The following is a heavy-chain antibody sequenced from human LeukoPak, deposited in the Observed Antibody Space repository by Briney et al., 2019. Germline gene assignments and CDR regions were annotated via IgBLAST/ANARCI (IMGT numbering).Heavy chain of an antibody. CDR3: ARDYYDSSGYPYYFDY. D-gene: IGHD3-22*01. CDR2: ISAYNVNT. Sequence: ASVKVSCKASGYTFTSYGISWVRQAPGQGLEWLGWISAYNVNTNYAQKLQGRVTMTTDTSTSTAYMELRSLRSDDTAVYYCARDYYDSSGYPYYFDYWGQGTLVTVSS. V-gene: IGHV1-18*01. CDR1: GYTFTSYG. J-gene: IGHJ4*02.